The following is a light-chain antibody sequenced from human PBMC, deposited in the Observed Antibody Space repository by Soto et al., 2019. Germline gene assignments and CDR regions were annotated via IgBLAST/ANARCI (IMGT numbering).Light chain of an antibody. Sequence: AIRMTQSPSSLSASPGDRVTITCRASQGISSYLAWFQQKPGRPPKLLMSATSTLQSDVPSRFSGSESGTDFTRTLGCLQAEDLASYYCQQYYTYPWTLGQRTNVEIK. J-gene: IGKJ1*01. CDR1: QGISSY. V-gene: IGKV1-8*01. CDR3: QQYYTYPWT. CDR2: ATS.